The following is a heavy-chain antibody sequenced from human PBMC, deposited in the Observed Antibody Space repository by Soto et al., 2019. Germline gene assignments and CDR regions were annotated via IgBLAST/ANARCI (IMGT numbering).Heavy chain of an antibody. J-gene: IGHJ4*02. CDR1: GYSLTSHW. CDR3: ARSEVEMATIYRKPFDY. V-gene: IGHV5-10-1*01. CDR2: IDPSDSYT. D-gene: IGHD5-12*01. Sequence: PGESLKISCKASGYSLTSHWISWVRQMPGKGLEWMGRIDPSDSYTNYSPSSQGHVTISADKSISTAFLQWSSRKASDTAMYYCARSEVEMATIYRKPFDYWGQGTLVTVSS.